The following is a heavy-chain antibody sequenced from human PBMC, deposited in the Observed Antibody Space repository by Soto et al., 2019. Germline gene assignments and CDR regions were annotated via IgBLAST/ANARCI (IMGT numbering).Heavy chain of an antibody. CDR3: ATWIRGFCSSTSCYTGLYYYGMDV. J-gene: IGHJ6*02. Sequence: ASVKVSCKVSGYTLTELSMHWVRQAPGKGLEWMGGFDPEDGETIYAQKFQGRVTMTEDTSTDTAYMELSSLRSEDTAVYYCATWIRGFCSSTSCYTGLYYYGMDVWGQGITVTVSS. V-gene: IGHV1-24*01. CDR2: FDPEDGET. CDR1: GYTLTELS. D-gene: IGHD2-2*02.